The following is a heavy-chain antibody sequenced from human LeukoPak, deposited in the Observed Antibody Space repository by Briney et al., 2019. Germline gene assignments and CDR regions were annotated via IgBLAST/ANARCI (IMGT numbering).Heavy chain of an antibody. J-gene: IGHJ4*02. CDR2: VSTDGDT. CDR1: GFTFSRYA. CDR3: ARSRSGSVAGTSDY. Sequence: GGSLRLSCAASGFTFSRYAMSWVRQAPGKGLEWVSSVSTDGDTYYTDSAKGRFTISRDVSWNTLFLQMISLRAEDTALYYCARSRSGSVAGTSDYWGQGTLVIVSS. V-gene: IGHV3-23*01. D-gene: IGHD6-19*01.